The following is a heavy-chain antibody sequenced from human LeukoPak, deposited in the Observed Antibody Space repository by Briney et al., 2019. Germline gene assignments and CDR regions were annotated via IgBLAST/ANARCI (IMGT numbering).Heavy chain of an antibody. V-gene: IGHV5-51*01. CDR1: GYSFTSYW. J-gene: IGHJ4*02. Sequence: GESLKISCKGSGYSFTSYWIGWVRQMPGKGLEWMGIIYPGDSDTRYSPSSQGQVTISADKSISTAYLQWSSLKASDTAMYYCARLSLGVISGPYFDYWGQGTLVTVSS. D-gene: IGHD3-16*02. CDR3: ARLSLGVISGPYFDY. CDR2: IYPGDSDT.